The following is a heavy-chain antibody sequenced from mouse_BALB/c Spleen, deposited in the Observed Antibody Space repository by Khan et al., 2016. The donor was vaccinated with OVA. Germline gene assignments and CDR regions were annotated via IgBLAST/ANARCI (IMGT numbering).Heavy chain of an antibody. V-gene: IGHV3-2*02. CDR2: ISYSGIT. CDR3: ARKNYYGYAMDY. J-gene: IGHJ4*01. Sequence: VQLKESGPGLVKPSQSLSLTCTVTGYSITSGYAWNWIRQFPGNKLEWMGYISYSGITSYNPSLRSRISITRDTSKNHFFLQLNSVTTEDTATYYCARKNYYGYAMDYWGQGTSVTVSS. CDR1: GYSITSGYA. D-gene: IGHD1-1*01.